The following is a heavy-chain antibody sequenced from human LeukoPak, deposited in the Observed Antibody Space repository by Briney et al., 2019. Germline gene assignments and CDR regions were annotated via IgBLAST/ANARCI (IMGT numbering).Heavy chain of an antibody. CDR1: GGSISTYF. CDR3: ARGGNYWPQWWFDP. D-gene: IGHD1-26*01. Sequence: PSETLSLTCTVSGGSISTYFWSWIRLPPGKGLEWLGFIHYSGSTNYNPSLKSRVTMSLDASKNQFSLELNSVTPADTAVYYCARGGNYWPQWWFDPWGRGTLVSVSS. J-gene: IGHJ5*02. V-gene: IGHV4-59*01. CDR2: IHYSGST.